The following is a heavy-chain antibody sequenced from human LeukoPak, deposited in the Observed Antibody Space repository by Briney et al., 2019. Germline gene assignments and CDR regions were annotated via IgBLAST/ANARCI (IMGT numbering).Heavy chain of an antibody. J-gene: IGHJ1*01. CDR1: GGSISSSSYF. D-gene: IGHD4-23*01. Sequence: SETLSLTCTVSGGSISSSSYFWGWIRQPPGKGLEWIGSVYYSGNTYYNPSLKSRFTISVDTSKNQFSLRLSSVTAADTAVYYCARVARYGGYTQYFQPWGRGTLVTVSS. CDR3: ARVARYGGYTQYFQP. V-gene: IGHV4-39*07. CDR2: VYYSGNT.